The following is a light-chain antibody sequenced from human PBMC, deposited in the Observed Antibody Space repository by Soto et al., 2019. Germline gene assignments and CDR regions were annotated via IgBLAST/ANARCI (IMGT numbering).Light chain of an antibody. J-gene: IGKJ3*01. CDR2: DDS. CDR1: QSISGW. Sequence: DIQMTQSPSTLSASVGDRVTITCRASQSISGWLAWYQQRPGKAPKLLIYDDSSLESGVPSRFSGSGSGTEFTLTIGGLQPDDFATYYCQQYSGYSLFTFGPGTIVDIK. V-gene: IGKV1-5*01. CDR3: QQYSGYSLFT.